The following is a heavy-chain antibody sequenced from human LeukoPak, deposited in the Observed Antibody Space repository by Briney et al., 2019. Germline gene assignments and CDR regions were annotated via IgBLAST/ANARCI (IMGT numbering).Heavy chain of an antibody. V-gene: IGHV1-2*02. D-gene: IGHD6-13*01. CDR1: GYTFTGYY. CDR2: INPNSGGT. J-gene: IGHJ4*02. CDR3: ARDPVAIAAAGTWTDY. Sequence: ASVKVSCKASGYTFTGYYMHWVRQAPGQGLEWMGWINPNSGGTNYAQKFQGRVTMTRDTSISTAYMEPSRLRSDDTAVYYCARDPVAIAAAGTWTDYWGQGTLVTVSS.